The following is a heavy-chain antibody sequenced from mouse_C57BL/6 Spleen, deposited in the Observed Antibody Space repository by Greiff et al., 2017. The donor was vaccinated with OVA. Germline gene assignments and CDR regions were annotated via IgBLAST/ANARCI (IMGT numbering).Heavy chain of an antibody. Sequence: EVKLMESGGGLVKPGGSLKLSCAASGFTFSSYAMSWVRQTPEKRLEWVATISAGGSYTYYPDNVKGRFTISRDNAKNNLYLQMSHLKSEDTAMYYCARDVWFAYWGQGTLVTVSA. V-gene: IGHV5-4*01. CDR3: ARDVWFAY. CDR2: ISAGGSYT. J-gene: IGHJ3*01. CDR1: GFTFSSYA.